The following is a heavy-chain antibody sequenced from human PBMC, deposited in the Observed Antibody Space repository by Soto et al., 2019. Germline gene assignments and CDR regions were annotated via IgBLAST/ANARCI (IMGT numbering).Heavy chain of an antibody. V-gene: IGHV3-23*01. CDR1: GFTVSSDA. D-gene: IGHD3-16*01. CDR2: VSGSGST. CDR3: AKALRFTFTTGYYMDV. J-gene: IGHJ6*03. Sequence: VQLLESGGGLVQPGGSLRLACAASGFTVSSDAMGWVRQAPGKGLEWVSAVSGSGSTYSADSVKGRFTISRDSSKNTVYLEMNSLRAEDTAVYYCAKALRFTFTTGYYMDVWGRGTTVTVSS.